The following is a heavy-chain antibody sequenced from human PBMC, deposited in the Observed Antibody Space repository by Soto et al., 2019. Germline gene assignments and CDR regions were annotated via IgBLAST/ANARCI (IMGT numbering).Heavy chain of an antibody. Sequence: EVQLVESGGGLVRPGGSLRLSWAASGFTFSYYWMHWVRRAPGKGLVWVSRIHSDGSSTTYADFVKGRFIISRDNARNTVDLQMNSVRVEDTSVYYCARGDRGAFDLWGQGTVVIVSS. D-gene: IGHD1-26*01. CDR1: GFTFSYYW. V-gene: IGHV3-74*01. J-gene: IGHJ3*01. CDR2: IHSDGSST. CDR3: ARGDRGAFDL.